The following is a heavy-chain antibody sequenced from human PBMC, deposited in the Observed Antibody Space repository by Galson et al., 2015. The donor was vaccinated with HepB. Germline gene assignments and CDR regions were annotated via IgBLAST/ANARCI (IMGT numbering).Heavy chain of an antibody. CDR2: ITAGNGNT. J-gene: IGHJ4*02. CDR1: GYTFTSYA. D-gene: IGHD3-10*01. CDR3: ARGSGSGWLRPFDY. V-gene: IGHV1-3*01. Sequence: CKASGYTFTSYAMHWVRQAPGQRLEWMGWITAGNGNTKYSQKFQGRVTITRDTSASTAYMELSSLRSEDTAVYYCARGSGSGWLRPFDYWGQGTLVTVSS.